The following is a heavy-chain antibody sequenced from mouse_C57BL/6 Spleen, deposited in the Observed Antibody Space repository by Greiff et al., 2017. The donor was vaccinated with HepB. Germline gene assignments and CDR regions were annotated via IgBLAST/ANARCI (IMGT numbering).Heavy chain of an antibody. CDR2: IWSDGST. CDR1: GFSLTSYG. CDR3: ARHYYGSSYWYFDV. V-gene: IGHV2-6-1*01. D-gene: IGHD1-1*01. J-gene: IGHJ1*03. Sequence: VKLVESGPGLVAPSQSLSITCTVSGFSLTSYGVHCVRQPPGKGLEWLVVIWSDGSTTYNSALKSRLSISKDNSKSQVFLKMNSLQTDDTAMYYCARHYYGSSYWYFDVWGTGTTVTVSS.